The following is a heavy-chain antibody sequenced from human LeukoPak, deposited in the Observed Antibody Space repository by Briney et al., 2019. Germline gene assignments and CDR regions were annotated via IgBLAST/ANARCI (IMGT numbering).Heavy chain of an antibody. CDR3: ARLYNSSWYGYYYYYYYMDV. CDR1: GFTFSSYW. V-gene: IGHV3-7*01. J-gene: IGHJ6*03. Sequence: PGGSLRLSCAASGFTFSSYWMSWVRQAPGKGLEWVANIKQDGSEKYYVDSVKGRFTISRDDAKNSLYLQMNSLRAEDTAVYYCARLYNSSWYGYYYYYYYMDVWGKGTTVTISS. CDR2: IKQDGSEK. D-gene: IGHD6-13*01.